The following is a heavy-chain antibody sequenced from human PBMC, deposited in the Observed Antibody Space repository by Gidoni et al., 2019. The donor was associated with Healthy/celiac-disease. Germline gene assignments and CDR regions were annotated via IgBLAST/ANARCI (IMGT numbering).Heavy chain of an antibody. Sequence: EVQLVESGGGLVKPGGSLRLSCAASGFTFSSYSMNWVRQAPGKGLEWVSSISSSSSYIYYADSGKGRFTISRDNAKNSLYLQMNSLRAEDTAVYYCARDQGYDFWSGYTNWFDPWGQGTLVTVSS. CDR2: ISSSSSYI. V-gene: IGHV3-21*01. D-gene: IGHD3-3*01. CDR3: ARDQGYDFWSGYTNWFDP. J-gene: IGHJ5*02. CDR1: GFTFSSYS.